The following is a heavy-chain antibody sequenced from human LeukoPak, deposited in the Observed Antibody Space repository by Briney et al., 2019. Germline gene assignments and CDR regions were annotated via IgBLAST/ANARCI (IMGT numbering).Heavy chain of an antibody. Sequence: GGSLRLSCAASGFTFSIYEMIWVRQAPGKRLEWISYIGSAGTTNIYGNFVKGRFTISRDKDTDSQYLQMNGLRAEDAAVYYCARYYWFDSWGHGTLVTVSS. V-gene: IGHV3-48*03. CDR3: ARYYWFDS. CDR2: IGSAGTTN. CDR1: GFTFSIYE. J-gene: IGHJ5*01.